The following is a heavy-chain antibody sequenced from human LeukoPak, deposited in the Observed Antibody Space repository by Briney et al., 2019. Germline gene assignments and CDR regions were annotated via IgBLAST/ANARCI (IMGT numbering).Heavy chain of an antibody. J-gene: IGHJ3*02. CDR2: ISAYNGNT. Sequence: ASVKVSCKASGYTFTSYGIGWVRQAPGQGLEWMGWISAYNGNTNYAQKLQGRVSMTTDTSTSTAYMELRSLRSDDTAVYYCARDHITYYYDSSGYDAFDIWGQGTMVTVSS. D-gene: IGHD3-22*01. CDR1: GYTFTSYG. CDR3: ARDHITYYYDSSGYDAFDI. V-gene: IGHV1-18*01.